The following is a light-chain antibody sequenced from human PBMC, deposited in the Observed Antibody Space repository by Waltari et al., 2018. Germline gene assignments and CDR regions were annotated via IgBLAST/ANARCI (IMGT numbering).Light chain of an antibody. CDR1: QDIASF. CDR3: QKYNVAPFT. Sequence: DNQMSQSQSSLSASVGDRVTITCRASQDIASFLAWFQQKPGEGPKLLLYSASALEPGSPSRFSGRASGTEFTLTISSLQPEDVATYYCQKYNVAPFTFGPGTKVDI. J-gene: IGKJ3*01. V-gene: IGKV1-27*01. CDR2: SAS.